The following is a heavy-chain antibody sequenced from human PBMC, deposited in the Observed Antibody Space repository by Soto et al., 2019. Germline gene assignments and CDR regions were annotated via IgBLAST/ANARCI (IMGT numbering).Heavy chain of an antibody. D-gene: IGHD3-3*01. V-gene: IGHV5-51*01. CDR1: GYKVSTWHNFTSYW. Sequence: GESLKISCMGSGYKVSTWHNFTSYWIAWVRQMPGEGLEWMGIIYPGDSDTRNSPSFQGQVTISADKSINSVYLQWSSLKASDIATYYCARLGFNYDFLSGYYNVHHYYGIDVWGQGTTVTVSS. J-gene: IGHJ6*02. CDR2: IYPGDSDT. CDR3: ARLGFNYDFLSGYYNVHHYYGIDV.